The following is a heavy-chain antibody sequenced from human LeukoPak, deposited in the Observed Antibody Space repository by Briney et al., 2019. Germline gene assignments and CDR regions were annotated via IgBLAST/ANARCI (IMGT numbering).Heavy chain of an antibody. CDR2: ISYDGSNK. CDR1: GFTFSSYD. V-gene: IGHV3-30*18. J-gene: IGHJ3*02. Sequence: GRSLRLSCAASGFTFSSYDMHWVRQAPGKGLEWVAVISYDGSNKYYTDSVKGRFTISRDNSKNTLYLQMNSLRAEDTAVYYCAKDLSGAFDIWGQGTMVTVSS. CDR3: AKDLSGAFDI.